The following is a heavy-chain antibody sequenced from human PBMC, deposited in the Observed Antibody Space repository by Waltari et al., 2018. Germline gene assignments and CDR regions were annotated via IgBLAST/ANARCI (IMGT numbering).Heavy chain of an antibody. CDR2: IIPIFGTA. V-gene: IGHV1-69*08. Sequence: QVQLVQSGAEVKKPGSSVKVSCKASGGTFSSYAISWVRQAPGQGLEWMGRIIPIFGTANYAQKFQGRVPITADKSTSTAYMELSSLRSEDTAVYYCARENRYYDSSGYPYYYYGMDVWGQGTTVTVSS. CDR3: ARENRYYDSSGYPYYYYGMDV. D-gene: IGHD3-22*01. J-gene: IGHJ6*02. CDR1: GGTFSSYA.